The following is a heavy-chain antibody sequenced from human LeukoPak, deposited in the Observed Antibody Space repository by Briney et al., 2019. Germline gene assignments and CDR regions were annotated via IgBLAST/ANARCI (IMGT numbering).Heavy chain of an antibody. CDR2: MNPNSGNT. Sequence: ASVKVSCKASGYTFTSYDINWVRQATGQGLEWMGWMNPNSGNTGYAQKFQGRVTITRNTSISTAYMELSSLRSEDTAVYYCARVVLQWLVFDYWGQGTLVTVSS. CDR1: GYTFTSYD. CDR3: ARVVLQWLVFDY. D-gene: IGHD6-19*01. V-gene: IGHV1-8*03. J-gene: IGHJ4*02.